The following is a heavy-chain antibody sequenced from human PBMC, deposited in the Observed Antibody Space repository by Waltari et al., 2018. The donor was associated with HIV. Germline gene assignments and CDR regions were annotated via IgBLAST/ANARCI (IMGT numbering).Heavy chain of an antibody. V-gene: IGHV3-30*04. CDR1: GFTFTSYA. CDR3: SNKQLWSEYLQH. Sequence: QVQLVESGGGVVQPGRSLRLSCAASGFTFTSYAMHWVRQAPGKGLEWVAFISFDGSKKDFADSVKGRFTISRDNSNNTLYLQMNSLRTEDTAVYYCSNKQLWSEYLQHWGQGTLVTVSS. CDR2: ISFDGSKK. J-gene: IGHJ1*01. D-gene: IGHD5-18*01.